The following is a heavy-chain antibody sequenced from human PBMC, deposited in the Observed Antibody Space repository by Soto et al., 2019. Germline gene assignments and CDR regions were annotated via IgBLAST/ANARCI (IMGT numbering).Heavy chain of an antibody. CDR2: IYYSGST. CDR1: GGSISSGGYY. Sequence: PSETLSLTCTVSGGSISSGGYYWSWIRQHPGKGLEWIGYIYYSGSTYYNPSLKSRVTISVDTSKNQFSLKLSSVTAADTAVYYCAGDSHYYYGMDVWGQGTTVTVSS. V-gene: IGHV4-31*03. J-gene: IGHJ6*02. CDR3: AGDSHYYYGMDV.